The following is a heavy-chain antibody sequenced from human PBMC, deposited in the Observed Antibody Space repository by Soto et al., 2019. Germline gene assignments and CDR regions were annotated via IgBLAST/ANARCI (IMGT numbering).Heavy chain of an antibody. Sequence: SETLSLTCTVSGGSISSGGYYWSWIRQHPGKGLEWIGYIYYSGSTYYNPSLKSRVTISVDTSKNQFSLKLSSVTAADTAVYYCARDSGYSSSSHGYYYYYLDVWGKGTTVTVS. J-gene: IGHJ6*03. CDR1: GGSISSGGYY. D-gene: IGHD6-6*01. CDR3: ARDSGYSSSSHGYYYYYLDV. V-gene: IGHV4-31*03. CDR2: IYYSGST.